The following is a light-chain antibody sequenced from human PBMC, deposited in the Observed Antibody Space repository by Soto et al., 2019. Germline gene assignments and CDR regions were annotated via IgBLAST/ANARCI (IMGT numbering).Light chain of an antibody. CDR3: QQYNSAPRT. J-gene: IGKJ1*01. Sequence: DIQMTQSPSSLSASVGDRVTITCRASQGISNYLAWYQQKPGKVPKLLIYAASTLQSGVPSRFSGSVSGKDFTLTISSLHPEDVATYYCQQYNSAPRTFGQATKVEIK. CDR1: QGISNY. V-gene: IGKV1-27*01. CDR2: AAS.